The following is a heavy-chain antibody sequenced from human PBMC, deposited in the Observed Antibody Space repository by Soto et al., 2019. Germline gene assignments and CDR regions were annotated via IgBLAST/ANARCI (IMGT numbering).Heavy chain of an antibody. J-gene: IGHJ1*01. V-gene: IGHV3-33*01. CDR2: IWFDGSNK. CDR1: GFTFSSYG. Sequence: QVQLVECGGGVVQPGRSLRLSCAASGFTFSSYGMHWVRQAPGKGLEWVAVIWFDGSNKFYADSVKGRFTISRDNSKNTVSLQMNSLTDEESAAYYCATTGPYWGQRTLVTVSS. CDR3: ATTGPY.